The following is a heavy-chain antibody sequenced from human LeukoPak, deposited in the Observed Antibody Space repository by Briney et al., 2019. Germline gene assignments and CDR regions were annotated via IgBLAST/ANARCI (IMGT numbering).Heavy chain of an antibody. CDR3: AQDEYGSASLAFNNWFDP. J-gene: IGHJ5*02. CDR2: ISVNGIST. Sequence: GGSLRLSCAASGFTFSKSAMSWVRQAPGKGLEWVSTISVNGISTYQSDSVKVGCTISRDNSHNTLYLEINTLRPQDTAVYYSAQDEYGSASLAFNNWFDPWGLGTLVTVSS. CDR1: GFTFSKSA. V-gene: IGHV3-23*01. D-gene: IGHD3-10*01.